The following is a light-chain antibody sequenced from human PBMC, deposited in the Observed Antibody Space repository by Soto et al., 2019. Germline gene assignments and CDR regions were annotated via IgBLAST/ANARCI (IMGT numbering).Light chain of an antibody. CDR1: SSNIGSNY. V-gene: IGLV1-47*01. J-gene: IGLJ3*02. CDR2: RNN. CDR3: AAGDDGRRGPFWV. Sequence: QSVLTQPPSASGTPGQRVTISCSGSSSNIGSNYVYWYQQLPGTAPKLLIYRNNQRPSGVPDRFSGSKSGTSASLAISGLGSEDGVVYYWAAGDDGRRGPFWVLGGGTKLPVL.